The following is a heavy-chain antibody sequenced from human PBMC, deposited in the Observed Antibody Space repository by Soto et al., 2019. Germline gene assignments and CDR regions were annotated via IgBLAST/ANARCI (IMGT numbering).Heavy chain of an antibody. J-gene: IGHJ2*01. CDR3: ARSPGDPWYFDL. V-gene: IGHV3-33*01. D-gene: IGHD7-27*01. Sequence: QVQLVESGGGVVQPGRSLRLSCAASGFTISSYGMHWVRQAPGKGLEWVAVIWYDGSNKYYADSVKGRFTISRDNSKNTLYLQMNSLRAEDTAVYYCARSPGDPWYFDLWGRGTLVTVSS. CDR2: IWYDGSNK. CDR1: GFTISSYG.